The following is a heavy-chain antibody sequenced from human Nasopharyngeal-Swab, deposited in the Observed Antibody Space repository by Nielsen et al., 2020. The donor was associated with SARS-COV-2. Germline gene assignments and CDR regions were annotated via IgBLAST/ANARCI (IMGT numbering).Heavy chain of an antibody. J-gene: IGHJ4*02. V-gene: IGHV3-23*01. CDR2: ISGSGGST. D-gene: IGHD4-17*01. CDR3: AKAIVGYGDYSPFDY. CDR1: GFTFSSYA. Sequence: GGSLRLSCAASGFTFSSYAMSWVRQAPGKGLEWVSAISGSGGSTYYADSVKGRFTISRDNSKNTLYLQMNSLRAEDTAVYYCAKAIVGYGDYSPFDYWGQGTLVTASS.